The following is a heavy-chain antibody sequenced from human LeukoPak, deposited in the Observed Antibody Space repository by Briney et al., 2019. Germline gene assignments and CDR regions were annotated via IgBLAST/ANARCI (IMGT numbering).Heavy chain of an antibody. CDR1: GFTFSRSW. CDR3: AKLLGDVTTFDY. CDR2: INQDGSVK. J-gene: IGHJ4*02. V-gene: IGHV3-7*01. Sequence: PGGSLRLSCAGSGFTFSRSWMTWVRQAPGKGLEGVASINQDGSVKHYMDSVKGRFTISRDNAENSLHLQMHSLRAEDTAVYYCAKLLGDVTTFDYWGQGTLVTVSS. D-gene: IGHD3-16*01.